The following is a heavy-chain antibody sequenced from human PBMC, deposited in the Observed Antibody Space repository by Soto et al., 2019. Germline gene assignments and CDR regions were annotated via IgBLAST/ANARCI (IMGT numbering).Heavy chain of an antibody. CDR3: AGDAWFGELYVDY. CDR1: GGSISSSSYY. J-gene: IGHJ4*02. D-gene: IGHD3-10*01. Sequence: QLQLQESGPGLVKPSETLSLTCTVSGGSISSSSYYWGWIRQPPGKGLEWIGSIYYSGSTYYNPSLKSRVTISVDTSKNQFSLKLSSVTAADTAVYYCAGDAWFGELYVDYWGQGTLVTVSS. V-gene: IGHV4-39*02. CDR2: IYYSGST.